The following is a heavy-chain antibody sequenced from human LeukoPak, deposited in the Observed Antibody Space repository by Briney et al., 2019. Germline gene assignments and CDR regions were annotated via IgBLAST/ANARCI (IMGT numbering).Heavy chain of an antibody. CDR2: IYHSGST. J-gene: IGHJ6*03. Sequence: SETLSLTCTVSGYSISSGDYWGWIRQPPGKGLEWVGSIYHSGSTYYNPSLKSRVTISVDTSKNQFSLKLSSVTAADTAVYYCARARLGGYYYYYMDVWGKGTTVTVSS. D-gene: IGHD1-26*01. V-gene: IGHV4-38-2*02. CDR3: ARARLGGYYYYYMDV. CDR1: GYSISSGDY.